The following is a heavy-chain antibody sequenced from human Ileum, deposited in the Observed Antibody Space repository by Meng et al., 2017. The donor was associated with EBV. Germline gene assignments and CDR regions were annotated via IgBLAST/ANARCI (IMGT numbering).Heavy chain of an antibody. Sequence: QPQAQACVPGLGTPSGTLSRTCAVSGVSISRSNWWSWGPQPPGKGLEWIGEIYHSGSTTYNPSLKSRVTISVDKSKNQFSLKLSSVTAADTAVYYCASFPPPGKQWLVTDYWGQGTLVTVSS. CDR3: ASFPPPGKQWLVTDY. D-gene: IGHD6-19*01. CDR2: IYHSGST. J-gene: IGHJ4*02. CDR1: GVSISRSNW. V-gene: IGHV4-4*02.